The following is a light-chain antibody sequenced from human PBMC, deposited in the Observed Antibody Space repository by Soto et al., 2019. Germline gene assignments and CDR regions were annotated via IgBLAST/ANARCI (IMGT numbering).Light chain of an antibody. CDR2: DNN. V-gene: IGLV1-51*01. J-gene: IGLJ2*01. CDR1: SSNI. Sequence: QSVLTQPPSVSAAPGQKVTISCSGSSSNIVSWYQQLPGTAPKLLIYDNNKRPSGIPDRFSGSKSGTSATLGITGLQTGDEAEYYCGMWDSSLSVVVFGGGTHLTVL. CDR3: GMWDSSLSVVV.